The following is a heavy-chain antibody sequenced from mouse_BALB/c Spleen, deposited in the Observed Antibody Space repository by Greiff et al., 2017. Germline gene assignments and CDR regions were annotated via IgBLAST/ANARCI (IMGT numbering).Heavy chain of an antibody. V-gene: IGHV1-54*01. CDR2: INPGSGGT. CDR1: GYAFTNYL. D-gene: IGHD2-10*02. Sequence: QVQLKQSGAELVRPGTSVKVSCKASGYAFTNYLIEWVKQRPGQGLEWIGVINPGSGGTNYNEKFKGKATLTADKSSSTAYMQLSSLTSDDSAVYFCARTYGNYENAMDYWGQGTSVTVSS. J-gene: IGHJ4*01. CDR3: ARTYGNYENAMDY.